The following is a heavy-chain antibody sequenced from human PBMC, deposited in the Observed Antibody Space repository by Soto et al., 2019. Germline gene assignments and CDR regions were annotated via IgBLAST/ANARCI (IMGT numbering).Heavy chain of an antibody. J-gene: IGHJ4*02. D-gene: IGHD3-16*01. CDR1: GFTFSSYA. CDR2: ISGSGGST. Sequence: GGSLRLSCAASGFTFSSYAMSWVRQAPGKGLEWVSAISGSGGSTYYADSVKGRFTISRDNSKNTLYLQMNSLRAEDTAVYYFAKVRGNYDCVWGAFDYWGQGTLVTVSS. CDR3: AKVRGNYDCVWGAFDY. V-gene: IGHV3-23*01.